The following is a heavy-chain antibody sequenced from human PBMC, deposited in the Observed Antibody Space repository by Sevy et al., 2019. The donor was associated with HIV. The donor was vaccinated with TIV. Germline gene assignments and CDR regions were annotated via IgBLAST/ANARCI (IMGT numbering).Heavy chain of an antibody. Sequence: SETLSLTCTVSGGSISSGGYYWSWIRQHPGKGLEWIGYIYYSGSTYYNPSLKSRVTISVDTSKNQFSLKLSSVTAAETAVYYCAREGGNGSGSYYNFNWFDPWGQGTLVTVSS. V-gene: IGHV4-31*03. D-gene: IGHD3-10*01. CDR1: GGSISSGGYY. CDR2: IYYSGST. J-gene: IGHJ5*02. CDR3: AREGGNGSGSYYNFNWFDP.